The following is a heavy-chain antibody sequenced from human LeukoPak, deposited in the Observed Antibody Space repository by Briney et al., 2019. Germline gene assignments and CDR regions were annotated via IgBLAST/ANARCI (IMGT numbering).Heavy chain of an antibody. Sequence: SETLSLTCAVSGYSISSGYYWGWIRQPPGKGLEWIGSIYHSGSTYYNPSLKSRVTISVDTSKNQFSLKLSSVTAADTAVYYCARLTVVPAAGIDYWGQGTLVTVSS. CDR1: GYSISSGYY. J-gene: IGHJ4*02. CDR2: IYHSGST. V-gene: IGHV4-38-2*01. D-gene: IGHD2-2*01. CDR3: ARLTVVPAAGIDY.